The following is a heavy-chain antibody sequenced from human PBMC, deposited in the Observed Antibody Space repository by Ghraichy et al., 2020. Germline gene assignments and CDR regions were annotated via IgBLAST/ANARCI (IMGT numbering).Heavy chain of an antibody. CDR1: GFTVSSNY. V-gene: IGHV3-66*01. J-gene: IGHJ5*02. CDR2: IYSGGST. CDR3: ARVWGFWSRHFDP. Sequence: GGSLRLSCAASGFTVSSNYMSWVRQAPGKGLEWVSVIYSGGSTYYAESVKGRFTISRDNSKNTLYLQMNSLRAEDTAVYYCARVWGFWSRHFDPWGQGTLVTVSS. D-gene: IGHD3-3*01.